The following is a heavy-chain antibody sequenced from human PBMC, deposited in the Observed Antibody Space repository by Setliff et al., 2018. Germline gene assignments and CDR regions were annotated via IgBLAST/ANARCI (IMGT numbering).Heavy chain of an antibody. D-gene: IGHD2-21*01. J-gene: IGHJ3*02. V-gene: IGHV1-18*01. Sequence: GASVKVSCKASGYTLSAYGISWVRQAPGKGLEWGDGISPYDRDTKYGEKFQDRVTLTKDTSTRTVTMELRILRHDDTATYCCARDVSLWPSNAFDTWGPGTVVTVSS. CDR1: GYTLSAYG. CDR2: ISPYDRDT. CDR3: ARDVSLWPSNAFDT.